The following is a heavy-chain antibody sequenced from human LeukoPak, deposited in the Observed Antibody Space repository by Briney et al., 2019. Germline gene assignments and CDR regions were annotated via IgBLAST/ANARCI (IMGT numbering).Heavy chain of an antibody. V-gene: IGHV1-24*01. J-gene: IGHJ4*02. CDR2: FDPEDGET. CDR3: ATDLGKTISFDY. D-gene: IGHD1-14*01. Sequence: ASVKVSCKVSGYTLTELSMHWVRQAPGKGLEWMGGFDPEDGETIYAQKFQGRVTMTEDTSTDTAYMELSSLRSEDTAVYYCATDLGKTISFDYWGQGTLVTVSS. CDR1: GYTLTELS.